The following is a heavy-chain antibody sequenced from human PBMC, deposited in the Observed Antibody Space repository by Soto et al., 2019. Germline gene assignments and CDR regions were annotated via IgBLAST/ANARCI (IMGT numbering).Heavy chain of an antibody. CDR1: GFTFSNAW. D-gene: IGHD1-1*01. Sequence: SCAASGFTFSNAWMSWVRQAPGKGLEWVGRIKSKTDGGTTDYAAPVKGRFTISRDDSKNTLYLQMNSLKTEDTAVYYCTTEFVQNWFDPWGQGTLVTVSS. CDR2: IKSKTDGGTT. J-gene: IGHJ5*02. CDR3: TTEFVQNWFDP. V-gene: IGHV3-15*01.